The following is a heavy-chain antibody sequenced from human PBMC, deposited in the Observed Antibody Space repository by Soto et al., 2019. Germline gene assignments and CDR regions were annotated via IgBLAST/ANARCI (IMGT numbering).Heavy chain of an antibody. Sequence: SETLSLTCAVYGGSFSGYYWSWIRQPPGKGLEWIGEINHSGSTNYNPSLKSRDTISVDTSKNQFSLKLSSVTAADTAVYYCARVQFKYYYDSSGYYDYWGQGTLVTVSS. CDR3: ARVQFKYYYDSSGYYDY. CDR1: GGSFSGYY. J-gene: IGHJ4*02. CDR2: INHSGST. V-gene: IGHV4-34*01. D-gene: IGHD3-22*01.